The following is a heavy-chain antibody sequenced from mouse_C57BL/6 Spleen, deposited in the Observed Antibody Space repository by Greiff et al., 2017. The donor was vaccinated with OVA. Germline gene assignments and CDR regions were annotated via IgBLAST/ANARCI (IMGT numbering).Heavy chain of an antibody. CDR1: GFTFSDYG. Sequence: EVQLQQSGGGLVKPGGSLKLSCAASGFTFSDYGMHWVRQAPEKGLEWVAYISSGSSTTYYADTVKGRFTISRDNAKNTLFMQMTSLRSEDTAMYYCARELGTWYFDVWGTGTTVTVSS. CDR3: ARELGTWYFDV. D-gene: IGHD4-1*01. CDR2: ISSGSSTT. J-gene: IGHJ1*03. V-gene: IGHV5-17*01.